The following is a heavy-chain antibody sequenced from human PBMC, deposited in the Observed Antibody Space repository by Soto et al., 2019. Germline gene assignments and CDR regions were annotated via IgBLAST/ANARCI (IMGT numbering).Heavy chain of an antibody. CDR3: AKDRRYSVYYSYGMDV. J-gene: IGHJ6*02. Sequence: QVQLVESGGGVVQPGRSLRLSCAASGFTFSSYGMHWVRQAPGKGLEWVAVISYDGSNKYYADSVKGRFNISRDNSKNTLYLQMNSLSAEDMAVYYGAKDRRYSVYYSYGMDVWGQGTTVTVSS. CDR2: ISYDGSNK. D-gene: IGHD3-9*01. V-gene: IGHV3-30*18. CDR1: GFTFSSYG.